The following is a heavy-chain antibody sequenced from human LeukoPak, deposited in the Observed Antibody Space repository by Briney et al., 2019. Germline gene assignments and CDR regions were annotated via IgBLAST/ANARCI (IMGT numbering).Heavy chain of an antibody. CDR2: INSDGSST. D-gene: IGHD3-22*01. V-gene: IGHV3-74*01. CDR3: ARVTYYYDSSGYPPDY. Sequence: PGGSLRLSCAASGFTFSSYWMHWVRQAPGKGLVWVSRINSDGSSTSYADSVKGRFTISRDNAKYTLYLQMNSLRAEDTAVYYCARVTYYYDSSGYPPDYWGQGTLVTVSS. CDR1: GFTFSSYW. J-gene: IGHJ4*02.